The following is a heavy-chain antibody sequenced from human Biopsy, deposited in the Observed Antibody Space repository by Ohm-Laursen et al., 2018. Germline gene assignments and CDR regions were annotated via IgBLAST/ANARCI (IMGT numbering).Heavy chain of an antibody. CDR2: NIPILGTG. J-gene: IGHJ1*01. Sequence: SVKVSCKVPGGTFSNYGVNWVRQAPGRGLEWLGGNIPILGTGNYAQKFQDRVTVAADTSTSTATIDLRSLRSDDTAVYYCATKLTGYFHHRGQGTLVIVSP. V-gene: IGHV1-69*06. CDR3: ATKLTGYFHH. D-gene: IGHD3-9*01. CDR1: GGTFSNYG.